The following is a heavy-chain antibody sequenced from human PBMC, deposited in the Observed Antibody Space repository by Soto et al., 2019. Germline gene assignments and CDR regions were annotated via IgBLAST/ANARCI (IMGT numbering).Heavy chain of an antibody. CDR2: IIPIFGTA. J-gene: IGHJ4*02. CDR1: GGTFISYA. V-gene: IGHV1-69*13. Sequence: SVKISCKTSGGTFISYAFSCLLQDMGQGLEWMGGIIPIFGTANYAQKFQGRVTITADESTSTAYVELSSLRSEDTAVYYCARVAGLVAVAGHLDYWGQGTLVTVSS. CDR3: ARVAGLVAVAGHLDY. D-gene: IGHD6-19*01.